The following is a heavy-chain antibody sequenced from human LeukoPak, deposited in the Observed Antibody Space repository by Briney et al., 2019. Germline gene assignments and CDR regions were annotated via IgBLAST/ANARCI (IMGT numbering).Heavy chain of an antibody. V-gene: IGHV3-73*01. CDR2: IRRQGNSNAT. Sequence: GGSLKLSCAASGFTFSGSPIHWVRQASGKGLEWVGRIRRQGNSNATAYAASLKGRFTISRDDSKNTAYLQMDSLKTEDTAVYYCTRRALYYYYMDVWGKGTTVTVSS. CDR1: GFTFSGSP. J-gene: IGHJ6*03. CDR3: TRRALYYYYMDV.